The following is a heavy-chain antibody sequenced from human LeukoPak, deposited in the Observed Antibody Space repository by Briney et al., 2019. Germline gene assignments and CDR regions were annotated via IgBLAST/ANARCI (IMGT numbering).Heavy chain of an antibody. CDR2: IYYSGST. D-gene: IGHD3-9*01. CDR3: ARQAGNYDILTGYYPYYFDY. Sequence: PSETLSLTCSVSGGSISSSSYHWGWIRQLPGKGLEWIGSIYYSGSTYYNPSLKSRVTISVDTSKNQFSLKLSSVTAADTAVYYCARQAGNYDILTGYYPYYFDYWGQGTLVTVSS. J-gene: IGHJ4*02. CDR1: GGSISSSSYH. V-gene: IGHV4-39*01.